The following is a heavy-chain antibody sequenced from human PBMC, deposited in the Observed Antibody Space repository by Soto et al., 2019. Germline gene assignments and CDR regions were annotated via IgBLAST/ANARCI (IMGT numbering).Heavy chain of an antibody. CDR3: ARSIVVVTALDY. CDR2: INAGNGNT. D-gene: IGHD2-21*02. J-gene: IGHJ4*02. V-gene: IGHV1-3*01. CDR1: GYTCTSYA. Sequence: ASVNGSCKASGYTCTSYAIHWVRQAPGQRLEWMGWINAGNGNTKYSQKFQGRVTITRDTSASAAYMELSSLRSEDTAVYYCARSIVVVTALDYWGQGTLVTSPQ.